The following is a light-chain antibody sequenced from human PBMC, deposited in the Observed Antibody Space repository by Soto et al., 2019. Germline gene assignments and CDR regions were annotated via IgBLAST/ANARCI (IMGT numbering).Light chain of an antibody. CDR1: SCDVGGYNY. J-gene: IGLJ1*01. V-gene: IGLV2-11*01. Sequence: QSALTQPRSVSGSAGHSVTISCTGTSCDVGGYNYVSWYQQHPGKAPKLMIYDVSKRPSGVPDRFSGSKSGNTASLTISGLQAEYEADYYCCSYAGSYTHVFGTGTKVTVL. CDR3: CSYAGSYTHV. CDR2: DVS.